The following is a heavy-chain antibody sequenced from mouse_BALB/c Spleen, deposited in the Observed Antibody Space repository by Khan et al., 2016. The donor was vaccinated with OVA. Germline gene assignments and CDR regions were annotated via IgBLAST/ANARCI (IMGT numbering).Heavy chain of an antibody. Sequence: VKLLESGPGLVAPSQSLSITCTVSGYSLTRYGVHWVRQPPGKGLEWLGLIWAGGNTNYNWALKSRLTISKDNSKSLVFLIMNSLQTDDTALYYCARYKYLARYWGQGTTLTVSS. CDR1: GYSLTRYG. J-gene: IGHJ2*01. V-gene: IGHV2-9*02. CDR2: IWAGGNT. D-gene: IGHD3-3*01. CDR3: ARYKYLARY.